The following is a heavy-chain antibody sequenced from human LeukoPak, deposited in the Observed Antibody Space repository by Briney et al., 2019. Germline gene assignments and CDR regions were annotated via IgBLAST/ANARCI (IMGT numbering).Heavy chain of an antibody. D-gene: IGHD3-22*01. Sequence: ASVKVSCKASGYTFTGYYMHWVRQAPGQGLGWMGWINPNTGGTNYAQKFQGRVTMTRDTSISTAYMEVSRLRSDDTAVYYCARSYYETSGKFGYWGQGTLVTVSS. CDR1: GYTFTGYY. J-gene: IGHJ4*02. CDR2: INPNTGGT. CDR3: ARSYYETSGKFGY. V-gene: IGHV1-2*02.